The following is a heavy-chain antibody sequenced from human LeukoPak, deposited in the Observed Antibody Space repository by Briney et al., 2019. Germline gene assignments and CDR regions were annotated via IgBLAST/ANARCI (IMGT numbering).Heavy chain of an antibody. D-gene: IGHD3-22*01. Sequence: ASVKVSCRASGYTFTSYYKHWVRQAPGQGLEWMGWISAYNGNTNYAQKLQGRVTMTTDTSTSTAYMELRSLRSDDTAVYYCARGYYYDSSGYDYWGQGTLVTVSS. CDR2: ISAYNGNT. CDR3: ARGYYYDSSGYDY. J-gene: IGHJ4*02. CDR1: GYTFTSYY. V-gene: IGHV1-18*04.